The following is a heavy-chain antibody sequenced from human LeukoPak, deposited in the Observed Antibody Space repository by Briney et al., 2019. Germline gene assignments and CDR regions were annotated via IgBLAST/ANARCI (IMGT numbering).Heavy chain of an antibody. CDR3: ARGSRVVRGVIAPYYFDY. CDR2: IHYSGST. J-gene: IGHJ4*02. CDR1: GRSISSYY. V-gene: IGHV4-59*01. Sequence: SETLSLTWTVSGRSISSYYWRWIRQPPGEGLEWNGYIHYSGSTNYNHSLKSRVTISVDTSKNQFSLKLSSVTAADTAVYYCARGSRVVRGVIAPYYFDYWGQGTLVTVSS. D-gene: IGHD3-10*01.